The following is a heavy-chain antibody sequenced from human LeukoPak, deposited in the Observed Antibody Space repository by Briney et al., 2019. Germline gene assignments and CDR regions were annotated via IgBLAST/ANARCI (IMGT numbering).Heavy chain of an antibody. V-gene: IGHV4-34*01. D-gene: IGHD4-17*01. CDR3: ARRNYGDYVGWFDP. CDR2: INHSGST. J-gene: IGHJ5*02. CDR1: GGSISSYY. Sequence: PSETLSLTCTVSGGSISSYYWSWIRQPPGKGLEWIGEINHSGSTNYNPSLKSRVTISKNQFSLKLSSVTAADTAVYYCARRNYGDYVGWFDPWGQGTLVTVSS.